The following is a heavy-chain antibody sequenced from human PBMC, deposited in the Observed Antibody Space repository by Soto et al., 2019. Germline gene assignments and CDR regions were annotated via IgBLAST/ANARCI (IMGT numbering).Heavy chain of an antibody. V-gene: IGHV3-23*01. CDR2: ISGGGGST. CDR1: RFTFSSYA. Sequence: EVQLLESGGGLVQPGGSLRLSCAASRFTFSSYAMSWVRQAPGKGLEWVSAISGGGGSTYYADSVKGRVTISRDNSKNTLYVQMNSLRAEDTAVYYCAKVSLGATTITDYYYYGLDVWGQGTTVTVSS. CDR3: AKVSLGATTITDYYYYGLDV. D-gene: IGHD1-26*01. J-gene: IGHJ6*02.